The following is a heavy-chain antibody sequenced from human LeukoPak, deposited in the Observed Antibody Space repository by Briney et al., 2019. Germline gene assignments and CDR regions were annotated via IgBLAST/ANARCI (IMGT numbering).Heavy chain of an antibody. V-gene: IGHV4-59*01. J-gene: IGHJ4*02. Sequence: SETLSLTCTVSGGSISSYYWSWIRQPPGKGLEWIGYIYYSGSTNYNPSLKSRVTISVDTSKNQFSLKLSSVTAADTAVYYCAKVGYDILTGYLYYFDYWGQGTLVTVSS. D-gene: IGHD3-9*01. CDR2: IYYSGST. CDR1: GGSISSYY. CDR3: AKVGYDILTGYLYYFDY.